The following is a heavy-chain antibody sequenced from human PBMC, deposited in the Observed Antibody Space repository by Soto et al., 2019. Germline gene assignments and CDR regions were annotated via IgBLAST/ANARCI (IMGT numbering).Heavy chain of an antibody. CDR2: ISYDGTNK. D-gene: IGHD6-6*01. Sequence: QVQLVESGGGVVQPGGSLRLSCAASGFTFSSYGMHWVHQAPGKGLEWMAVISYDGTNKYYADSVKGRFTISRDKSNNTLHLHMNSLRAEDTAVYYCAKSKLASHYDYYYGMDVWGQGTTVTVSS. J-gene: IGHJ6*02. CDR1: GFTFSSYG. CDR3: AKSKLASHYDYYYGMDV. V-gene: IGHV3-30*18.